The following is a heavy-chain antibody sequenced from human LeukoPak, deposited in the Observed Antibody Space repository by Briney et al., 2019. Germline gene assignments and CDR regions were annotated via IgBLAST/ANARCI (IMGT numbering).Heavy chain of an antibody. CDR2: ISSSGSTI. J-gene: IGHJ6*02. V-gene: IGHV3-11*04. Sequence: GGSLRLSCAASGFTFSDYYMSWIRQAPGKGLEWVSYISSSGSTIYYADSVKGRFTISRDNAKNSLYLQMNSLRAEDTAVYYCARDFPYCSSTSCYRYGMDVWGQGTTVTVSS. CDR1: GFTFSDYY. D-gene: IGHD2-2*01. CDR3: ARDFPYCSSTSCYRYGMDV.